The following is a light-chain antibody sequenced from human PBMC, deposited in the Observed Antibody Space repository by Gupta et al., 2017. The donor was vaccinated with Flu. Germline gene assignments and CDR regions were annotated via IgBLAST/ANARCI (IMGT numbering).Light chain of an antibody. Sequence: QSVLTHPPSASGTPGQTVTISCSGSKYNIGSNYVYWYQQLPGTAPKIRSYRDKRRPSGVPDRVSGSKSGTSVSLAISGLRPEDEATYDCGAWDDSLPWVFGGGTTLIVL. V-gene: IGLV1-47*01. J-gene: IGLJ3*02. CDR2: RDK. CDR1: KYNIGSNY. CDR3: GAWDDSLPWV.